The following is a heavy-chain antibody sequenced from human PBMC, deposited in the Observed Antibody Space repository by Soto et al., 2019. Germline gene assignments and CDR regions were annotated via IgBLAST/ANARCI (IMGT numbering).Heavy chain of an antibody. V-gene: IGHV3-30*18. CDR1: GFTFSSYG. Sequence: GGSLRLSCAASGFTFSSYGMHWVRQAPGKGLEWVAVISYDGSNKYYADSVKGRFTISRDNSKNTLYLQMNSLRAEDTAVYYCAKDRSDCSGGSCYYFDYWGQGTLVTVSS. CDR3: AKDRSDCSGGSCYYFDY. D-gene: IGHD2-15*01. CDR2: ISYDGSNK. J-gene: IGHJ4*02.